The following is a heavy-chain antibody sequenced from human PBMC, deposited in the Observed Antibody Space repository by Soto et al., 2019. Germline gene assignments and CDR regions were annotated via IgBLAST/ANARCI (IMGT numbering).Heavy chain of an antibody. CDR1: GYTFTGYY. J-gene: IGHJ6*02. CDR2: INPNSGGT. CDR3: ARECSGWSDYYYYGMDV. Sequence: ASVKVSCKASGYTFTGYYMHWVRQAPGQGFEWMGWINPNSGGTNYAQKFQGWVTMTRDTSISTAYMELSRLRSDDTAVYYCARECSGWSDYYYYGMDVWGQGTTVTVSS. V-gene: IGHV1-2*04. D-gene: IGHD6-19*01.